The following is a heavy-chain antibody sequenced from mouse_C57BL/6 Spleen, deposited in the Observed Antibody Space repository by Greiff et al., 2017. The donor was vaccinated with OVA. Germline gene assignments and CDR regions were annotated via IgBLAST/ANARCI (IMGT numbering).Heavy chain of an antibody. D-gene: IGHD1-1*01. V-gene: IGHV1-59*01. CDR2: IDPSDSYT. Sequence: VKLQESGAELVRPGTSVKLSCKASGYTFTSYWMHWVKQRPGQGLEWIGVIDPSDSYTNYNQKFKGKATLTVDTSSSTAYMQLSSLTSEDSAVYYCARSRYYGSSFYAMDYWGQGTSVTVPS. CDR3: ARSRYYGSSFYAMDY. CDR1: GYTFTSYW. J-gene: IGHJ4*01.